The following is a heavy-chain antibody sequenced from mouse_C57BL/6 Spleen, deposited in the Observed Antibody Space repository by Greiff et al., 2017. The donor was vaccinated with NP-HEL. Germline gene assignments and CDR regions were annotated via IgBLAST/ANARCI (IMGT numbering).Heavy chain of an antibody. V-gene: IGHV1-15*01. Sequence: QVQLKQSGAELVRPGASVTLSCKASGYTFTDYEMHWVKQTPVHGLEWIGAIDPETGGTAYNQKFKGKAILTADKSSSTAYMDLRSLTSEDSAVYYCTRGYSRYYFDYWGQGTTLTVSS. CDR2: IDPETGGT. D-gene: IGHD2-5*01. J-gene: IGHJ2*01. CDR1: GYTFTDYE. CDR3: TRGYSRYYFDY.